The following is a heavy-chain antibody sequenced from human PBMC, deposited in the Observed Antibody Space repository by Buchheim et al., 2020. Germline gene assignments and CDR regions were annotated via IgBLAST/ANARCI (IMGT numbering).Heavy chain of an antibody. V-gene: IGHV3-23*01. Sequence: EVQLLESGGGLAQPGGSLRLSCAASGFTFSSYAMTWVRQAPGKGLEWVSLISSSGDNTYYAGSVKGRFTISRDNSKNTLYLQMNSLRAEDTAVYYCAKVLRFLEWLPTGMDVWGQGTT. CDR2: ISSSGDNT. CDR3: AKVLRFLEWLPTGMDV. CDR1: GFTFSSYA. D-gene: IGHD3-3*01. J-gene: IGHJ6*02.